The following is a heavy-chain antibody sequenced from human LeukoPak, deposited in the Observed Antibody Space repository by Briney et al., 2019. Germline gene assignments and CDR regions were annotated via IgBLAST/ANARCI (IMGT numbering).Heavy chain of an antibody. D-gene: IGHD3-22*01. V-gene: IGHV4-61*01. CDR2: IYYSGST. J-gene: IGHJ4*02. CDR1: GASVSSVFYY. Sequence: SETLSLTCTVSGASVSSVFYYWSWVRQPPGRGLEWIGYIYYSGSTNYNPSLKSRVTILVDTSKNQFSLRLSSVTAADTAVYYCARNYYDSTGYLPGLFDYWGQGTLVTVSS. CDR3: ARNYYDSTGYLPGLFDY.